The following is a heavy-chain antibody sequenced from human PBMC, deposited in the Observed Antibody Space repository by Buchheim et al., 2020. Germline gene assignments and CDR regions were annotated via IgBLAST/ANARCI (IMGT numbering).Heavy chain of an antibody. CDR3: AKPRRGGYYYYGMNV. J-gene: IGHJ6*02. CDR2: IWYDGSNK. D-gene: IGHD3-10*01. Sequence: QVQLVETGGGVVQPGRSLRLSCAASGFTFSSHAMHWVRQAPDKGLEWVAFIWYDGSNKYYADSVKGRFTISRDNSKNKLYLQMNSLRAEDTAVYYCAKPRRGGYYYYGMNVWGQGTT. V-gene: IGHV3-30*02. CDR1: GFTFSSHA.